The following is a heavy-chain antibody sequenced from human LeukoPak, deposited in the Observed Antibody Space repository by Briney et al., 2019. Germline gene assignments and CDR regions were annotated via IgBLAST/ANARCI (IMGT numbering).Heavy chain of an antibody. D-gene: IGHD3-10*01. V-gene: IGHV4-30-4*01. CDR2: IYYIGST. CDR3: ARTYYGSGSYYSH. J-gene: IGHJ4*02. Sequence: PSETLSLTCTVSGGAISSGGYYWSWIRQPPGKGLEGIGYIYYIGSTYYNPSLKSRVTISVDTSKNQFSLKLSSVTAADTAVYYCARTYYGSGSYYSHWGQGTLVTVSS. CDR1: GGAISSGGYY.